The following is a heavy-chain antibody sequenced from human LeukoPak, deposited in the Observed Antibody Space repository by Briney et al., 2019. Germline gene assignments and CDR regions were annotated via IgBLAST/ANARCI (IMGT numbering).Heavy chain of an antibody. CDR1: GLTLDKYW. J-gene: IGHJ6*02. V-gene: IGHV3-7*03. D-gene: IGHD5-12*01. Sequence: PGGSLRLSCVASGLTLDKYWMTWVRQAPGKGLEWVANIRQDGREKDLVDSVKGRFTISRDDATSSVYLQMSSVRVEDTAIYYCARGRLFYGCGMDVWGQGTTVTVS. CDR3: ARGRLFYGCGMDV. CDR2: IRQDGREK.